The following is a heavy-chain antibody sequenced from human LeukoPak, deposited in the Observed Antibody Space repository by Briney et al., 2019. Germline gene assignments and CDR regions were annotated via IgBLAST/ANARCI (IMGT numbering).Heavy chain of an antibody. J-gene: IGHJ6*03. CDR1: RFTFSNYA. V-gene: IGHV3-23*01. D-gene: IGHD3-16*01. Sequence: GGSLRLSCVASRFTFSNYAMGWVRQAPGKGLECVSAISGSGDSAYYADSVKGRFTISRDNSYNTVSLQMNSLRDEDTGVYYCAKGLRTGVGPYMGYHYYMDVWGKGATVTVSS. CDR2: ISGSGDSA. CDR3: AKGLRTGVGPYMGYHYYMDV.